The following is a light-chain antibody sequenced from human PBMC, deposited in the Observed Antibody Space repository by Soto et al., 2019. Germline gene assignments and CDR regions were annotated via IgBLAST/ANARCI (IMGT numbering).Light chain of an antibody. Sequence: DVQMTQYPSSVSASVGDRVTITCRASQGIGRWLAWYQQRPGKAPRFLIYAASSLQGGDPSRFSGSGSETDFTLTISNLQPEDFATYFCQQGDSFPVTFGQGTRLEMK. CDR1: QGIGRW. J-gene: IGKJ5*01. CDR2: AAS. V-gene: IGKV1D-12*01. CDR3: QQGDSFPVT.